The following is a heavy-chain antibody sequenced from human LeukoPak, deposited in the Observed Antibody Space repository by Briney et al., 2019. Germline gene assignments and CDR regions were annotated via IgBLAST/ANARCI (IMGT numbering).Heavy chain of an antibody. V-gene: IGHV4-59*01. CDR2: FYYSGST. CDR1: GGSISSYY. J-gene: IGHJ6*02. CDR3: ARTPYDFWSGYSNSHYYYGMDV. D-gene: IGHD3-3*01. Sequence: SETLSLTCTVSGGSISSYYWSWIRQPPGKGLEWIGYFYYSGSTNYNPSLKSRVTISVDTSKNQFSLKLSSVTAADTAVYYCARTPYDFWSGYSNSHYYYGMDVWGQGTTVTVSS.